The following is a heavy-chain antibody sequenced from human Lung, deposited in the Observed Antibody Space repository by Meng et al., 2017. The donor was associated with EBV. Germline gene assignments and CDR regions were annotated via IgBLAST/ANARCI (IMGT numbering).Heavy chain of an antibody. Sequence: EVPLVGCGGRLVRPGGSLRLSCAASGFTFTDYDINWVRQAPGKGLEWVSSISGYGTYIYYAGSVKGRFTISRDNAKNSLFLQMNSLRAEDTSVYYCSRDLAGSDDYWGRGTLVTVSS. CDR3: SRDLAGSDDY. D-gene: IGHD1-14*01. CDR1: GFTFTDYD. V-gene: IGHV3-21*01. J-gene: IGHJ4*02. CDR2: ISGYGTYI.